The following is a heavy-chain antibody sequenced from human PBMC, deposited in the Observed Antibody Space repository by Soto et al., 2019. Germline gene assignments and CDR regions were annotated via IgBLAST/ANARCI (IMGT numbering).Heavy chain of an antibody. V-gene: IGHV3-53*01. CDR3: ATWHLQEHAYDI. J-gene: IGHJ3*02. CDR1: GFTISGKKY. D-gene: IGHD1-1*01. Sequence: DVHLVASGGGLLQPGASLRLSCAAFGFTISGKKYVAWVRQAPGKGLEWVSALYDLDGTYYADSVKGRFTTSSDSSRTTVYLQMNSLRPDDTAVYSCATWHLQEHAYDIWGQGTMVTVSS. CDR2: LYDLDGT.